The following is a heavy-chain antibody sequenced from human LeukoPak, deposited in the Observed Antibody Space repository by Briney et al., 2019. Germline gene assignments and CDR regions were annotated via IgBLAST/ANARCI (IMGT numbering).Heavy chain of an antibody. Sequence: GAPVKVSCKASGYTFTSYGISWVRQAPGQGLEWMGWISAYNGNTNYAQKLQGRVTMTTDTSTSTAYMELRSLRSDDTAVYYCARDHSGIYYDSSGYSPGYWGQGTLVTVSS. CDR3: ARDHSGIYYDSSGYSPGY. CDR1: GYTFTSYG. J-gene: IGHJ4*02. V-gene: IGHV1-18*01. D-gene: IGHD3-22*01. CDR2: ISAYNGNT.